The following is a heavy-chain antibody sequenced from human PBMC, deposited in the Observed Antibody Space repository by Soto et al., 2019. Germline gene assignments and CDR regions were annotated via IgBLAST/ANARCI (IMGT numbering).Heavy chain of an antibody. D-gene: IGHD5-12*01. J-gene: IGHJ4*02. CDR3: TKNSAYALDY. CDR1: GGSVSNNNW. Sequence: QVQLQESGPGLVKPSGTLSLSCAVSGGSVSNNNWWSWVRQSPGNGLEWIGEIHHSGGTSHNPSLESPAPLSVDKSKNELSLRLNYVTAADTAVYYCTKNSAYALDYWGLGILVTVSS. V-gene: IGHV4-4*02. CDR2: IHHSGGT.